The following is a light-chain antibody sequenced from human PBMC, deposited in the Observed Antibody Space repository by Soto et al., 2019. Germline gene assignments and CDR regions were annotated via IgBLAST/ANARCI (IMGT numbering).Light chain of an antibody. V-gene: IGKV1-12*01. J-gene: IGKJ5*01. Sequence: DIQMTQSPSSVSASVGDRVTITCRASQSISSWLAWYQQKPGKAPKLLIYAASSLQSGVPSRFSGSGAGTDFPLTISSLQPEDFGTYYCQQGDSFPITFGQGTRLEIK. CDR3: QQGDSFPIT. CDR1: QSISSW. CDR2: AAS.